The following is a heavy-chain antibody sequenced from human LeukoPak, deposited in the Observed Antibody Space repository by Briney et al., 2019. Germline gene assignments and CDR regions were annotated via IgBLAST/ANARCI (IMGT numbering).Heavy chain of an antibody. CDR2: ISWNSGSI. J-gene: IGHJ4*02. CDR3: AKDPHRQYDSSGYSPLGFGY. Sequence: GRSLRLSCAASGFTFDDYAMHWVRQAPGKGLEWVSGISWNSGSIGYADSVKGRFTISRDNAKNSLYLQMNSLRAEDTALYYCAKDPHRQYDSSGYSPLGFGYWGQGTLVTVSS. D-gene: IGHD3-22*01. V-gene: IGHV3-9*01. CDR1: GFTFDDYA.